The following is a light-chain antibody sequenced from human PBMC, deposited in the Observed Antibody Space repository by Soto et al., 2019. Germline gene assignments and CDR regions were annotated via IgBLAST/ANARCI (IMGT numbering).Light chain of an antibody. J-gene: IGKJ1*01. CDR1: QSVRNS. V-gene: IGKV3-11*01. CDR3: QQRTNWPPWT. Sequence: EIVLTQSPDTLSLSPGESATLSCRASQSVRNSLVWYQQKPGPAPRLLIYDASNRATGIPARFSGSGSGTDFTLTISSLEPEDFAVYYCQQRTNWPPWTFGQGTKVEIK. CDR2: DAS.